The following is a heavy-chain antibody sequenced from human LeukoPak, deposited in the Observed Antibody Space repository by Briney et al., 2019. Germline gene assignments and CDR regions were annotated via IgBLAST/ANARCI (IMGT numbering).Heavy chain of an antibody. CDR1: GGSISSSSYY. Sequence: SETLSLTCTVSGGSISSSSYYWGWIRQPPGKGLEWIGSIYYSGSTYYNPSLKSRVTISVDTSKNQFSLKLSSMTAADTAVYYCVGENKYCSSTSCYTGTFDYWGQGTLVTVSS. D-gene: IGHD2-2*02. J-gene: IGHJ4*02. V-gene: IGHV4-39*07. CDR2: IYYSGST. CDR3: VGENKYCSSTSCYTGTFDY.